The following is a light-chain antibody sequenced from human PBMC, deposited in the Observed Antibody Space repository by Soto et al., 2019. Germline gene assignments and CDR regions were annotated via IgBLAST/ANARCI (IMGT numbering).Light chain of an antibody. CDR3: QQYNNWPLVT. CDR1: QSVGTY. Sequence: EIVMTQSPATLSVSPGERATLSCRASQSVGTYLAWYQQKPGQAPRLLIFGASTRATGIPARFSGGGSGSEFTHTISGLQSEDFAVYSCQQYNNWPLVTFGGGTKVEIK. V-gene: IGKV3-15*01. CDR2: GAS. J-gene: IGKJ4*01.